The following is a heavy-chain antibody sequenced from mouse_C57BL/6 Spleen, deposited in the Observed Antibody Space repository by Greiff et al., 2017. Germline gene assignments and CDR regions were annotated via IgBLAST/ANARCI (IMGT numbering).Heavy chain of an antibody. Sequence: VQLKESGPELVKPGASVKMSCKASGYTFTDYNMHWVKQSHGKSLEWIGYINPNNGGTSYNQKFKGKATLTLNKSSSTAYLELRSLTSEDSAVYYCARRNDGYYKDFDYWGQGTTRTVSS. J-gene: IGHJ2*01. D-gene: IGHD2-3*01. CDR2: INPNNGGT. V-gene: IGHV1-22*01. CDR1: GYTFTDYN. CDR3: ARRNDGYYKDFDY.